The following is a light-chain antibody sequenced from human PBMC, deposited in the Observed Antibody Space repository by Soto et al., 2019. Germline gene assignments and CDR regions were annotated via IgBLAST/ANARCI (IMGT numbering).Light chain of an antibody. J-gene: IGKJ4*01. Sequence: DIQMTLSPSTLSAPVGDRVTITCRASQSISSWLAWYQQKPGKAPKLLIYKASSLESGVPSRFSGSGSGTEFTLTFSSLQPDGFATYYCQQYNSFTFGGGTKVDIK. V-gene: IGKV1-5*03. CDR3: QQYNSFT. CDR2: KAS. CDR1: QSISSW.